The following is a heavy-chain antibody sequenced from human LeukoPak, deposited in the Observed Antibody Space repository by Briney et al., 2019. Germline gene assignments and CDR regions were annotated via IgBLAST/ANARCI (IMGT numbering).Heavy chain of an antibody. D-gene: IGHD4-23*01. V-gene: IGHV1-2*02. CDR1: GYTFTGYY. Sequence: GASVKRSCTASGYTFTGYYMHWVRQAPGQGLEWMGWINPNSGGTNYAQKFQGRVTMTRDTSISTAYMELSRLRSDDTAVYYCARDPTVVTLGAFDIWGQGTMVTVSS. CDR2: INPNSGGT. CDR3: ARDPTVVTLGAFDI. J-gene: IGHJ3*02.